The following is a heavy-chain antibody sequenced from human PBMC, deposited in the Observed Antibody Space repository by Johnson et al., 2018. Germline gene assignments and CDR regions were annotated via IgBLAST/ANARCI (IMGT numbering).Heavy chain of an antibody. D-gene: IGHD5-18*01. CDR1: GFTFDDYA. CDR3: AKVLRGYSYGGAFDI. V-gene: IGHV3-9*03. J-gene: IGHJ3*02. CDR2: ISWNSGSK. Sequence: VQLVESGGGLVQPGRSLRLSCAASGFTFDDYAMHWVRQAPGKGLEWVSGISWNSGSKGYADSVKGRFTISRDNAKNSLYLQMNSLRAEDMALYYCAKVLRGYSYGGAFDIWGQGTMVTVSS.